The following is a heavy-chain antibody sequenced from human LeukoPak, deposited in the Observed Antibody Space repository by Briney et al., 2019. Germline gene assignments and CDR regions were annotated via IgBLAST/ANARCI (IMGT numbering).Heavy chain of an antibody. Sequence: SQTLSLTCTVSGGSISSADYFWTWIRQPPGKGLEWIGHFYTSGSTYYNPSLKSRVIISVDTSKNQFSLELRSVTAADTAVYYCARASTGNFDYWGQGTLVTVSS. D-gene: IGHD3-9*01. J-gene: IGHJ4*02. CDR3: ARASTGNFDY. V-gene: IGHV4-30-4*08. CDR1: GGSISSADYF. CDR2: FYTSGST.